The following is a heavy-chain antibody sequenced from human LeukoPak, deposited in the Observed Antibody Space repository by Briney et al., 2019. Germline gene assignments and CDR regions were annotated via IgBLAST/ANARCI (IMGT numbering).Heavy chain of an antibody. V-gene: IGHV3-48*02. CDR3: VRERGRGPAAKNWFDP. CDR1: GFTFSSYS. CDR2: ISSSSSTI. Sequence: EGSLRLSCAASGFTFSSYSMNWVRQAPGKGLEWVSYISSSSSTIYYADSVKGRFTISRDNAKNSLYLQMNSLRDEDTAVYYCVRERGRGPAAKNWFDPWGQGTLVTVSS. D-gene: IGHD2-2*01. J-gene: IGHJ5*02.